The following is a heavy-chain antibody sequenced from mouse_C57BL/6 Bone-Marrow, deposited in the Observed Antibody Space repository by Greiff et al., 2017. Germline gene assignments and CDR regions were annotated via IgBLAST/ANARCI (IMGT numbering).Heavy chain of an antibody. CDR1: GYTFTSYW. CDR2: IDPSDSFT. CDR3: ARWDYAMDY. Sequence: VQLQQPGAELVMPGASVKLSCKASGYTFTSYWMHWVKQRPGQGLEWIGEIDPSDSFTNYNQKFKGKSTLTVDKSSSTAYMQLSSLTSEDSAVYYCARWDYAMDYWGQGTSVTGSS. V-gene: IGHV1-69*01. J-gene: IGHJ4*01.